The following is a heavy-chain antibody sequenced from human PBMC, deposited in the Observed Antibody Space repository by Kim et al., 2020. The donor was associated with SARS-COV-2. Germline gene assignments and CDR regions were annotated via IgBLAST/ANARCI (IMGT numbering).Heavy chain of an antibody. Sequence: ASVKVSCKASGYTFTGYYMHWVRQAPGQGLEWMGWINPNSGGTNYAQKFQGRVTMTRDTSISTAYMELSRLRSDDTAVYYCARENQGYDFWSGLTDVWGQGTTVTVSS. CDR2: INPNSGGT. D-gene: IGHD3-3*01. V-gene: IGHV1-2*02. CDR1: GYTFTGYY. CDR3: ARENQGYDFWSGLTDV. J-gene: IGHJ6*02.